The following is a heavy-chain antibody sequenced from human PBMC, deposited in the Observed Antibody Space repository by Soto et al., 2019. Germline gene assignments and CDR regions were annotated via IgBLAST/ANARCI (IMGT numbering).Heavy chain of an antibody. D-gene: IGHD2-15*01. V-gene: IGHV4-34*01. CDR2: INHSGST. CDR3: ASSPSDIVVVVAATANWFDP. Sequence: SETLSLTCAVYGGSFSGYYWSWIRQPPGKGLEWIGEINHSGSTNYNPSLKSRVTISVDTSKNQFSLKLSSVTAADTAVYYCASSPSDIVVVVAATANWFDPWGQGTLVTISS. CDR1: GGSFSGYY. J-gene: IGHJ5*02.